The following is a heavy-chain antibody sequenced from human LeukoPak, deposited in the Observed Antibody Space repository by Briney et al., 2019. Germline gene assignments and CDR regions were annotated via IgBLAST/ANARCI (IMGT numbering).Heavy chain of an antibody. CDR1: GFTFSSYG. J-gene: IGHJ4*02. V-gene: IGHV3-30*03. D-gene: IGHD1-26*01. Sequence: GGSLRLSCAASGFTFSSYGMHWVRQAPGKGLEWVAVISYDGSNKYYADSVKGRFTISRDNSKNTLYLQMNSPRAEDTAVYYCARWVVGARGLDYWGQGTLVTVSS. CDR3: ARWVVGARGLDY. CDR2: ISYDGSNK.